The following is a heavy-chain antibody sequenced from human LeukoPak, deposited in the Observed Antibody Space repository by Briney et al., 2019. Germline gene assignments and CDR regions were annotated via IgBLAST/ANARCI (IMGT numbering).Heavy chain of an antibody. Sequence: ASVKVSCKASGGTFSSYAISWVRQAPGQGLEWMGGIIPIFGTANYAQKFQGRVTITADESTSTAYMELSSLRSEDTAVYYYARSEVAARPDYYYYYGMDVWGQGTTVTVSS. CDR3: ARSEVAARPDYYYYYGMDV. CDR2: IIPIFGTA. V-gene: IGHV1-69*13. CDR1: GGTFSSYA. J-gene: IGHJ6*02. D-gene: IGHD6-6*01.